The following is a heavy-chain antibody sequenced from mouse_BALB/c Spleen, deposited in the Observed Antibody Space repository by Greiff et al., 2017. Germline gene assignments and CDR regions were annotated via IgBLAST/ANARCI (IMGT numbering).Heavy chain of an antibody. CDR3: ARQDLPGDYYAMDY. V-gene: IGHV5-12-1*01. CDR1: GFAFSSYD. Sequence: EVKVVESGGGLVKPGGSLKLSCAASGFAFSSYDMSWVRQTPEKRLEWVAYISSGGGSTYYPDTVKGRFTISRDNAKNTLYLQMSSLKSEDTAMYYCARQDLPGDYYAMDYWGQGTSVTVSS. CDR2: ISSGGGST. D-gene: IGHD2-1*01. J-gene: IGHJ4*01.